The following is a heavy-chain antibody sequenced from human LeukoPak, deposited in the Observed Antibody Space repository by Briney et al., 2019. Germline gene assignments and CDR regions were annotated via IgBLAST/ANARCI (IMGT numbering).Heavy chain of an antibody. J-gene: IGHJ4*02. D-gene: IGHD4-17*01. Sequence: GGSLRLSCAASGLTSSSSAMSWVRQAPGKGLEWVSGISGNGGGTYYADSVKGRFTISRDNAKNSLDLQMNSLRAEDTAVYYCARPETNDYGDFHYWGQGTLVTVSS. CDR3: ARPETNDYGDFHY. V-gene: IGHV3-23*01. CDR2: ISGNGGGT. CDR1: GLTSSSSA.